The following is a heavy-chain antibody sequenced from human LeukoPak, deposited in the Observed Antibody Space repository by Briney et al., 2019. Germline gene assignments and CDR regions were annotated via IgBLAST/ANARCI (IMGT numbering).Heavy chain of an antibody. Sequence: GGSLRLSCAASGFTFSSYNMKWVGQAPGKRREWVAYISDSSTTIYYADSVKGRFTISRDNAKNSLYLQMNSLRAEDTAVYYCARDAEVGIVGSPDAFDIRGQATMVTVSS. CDR3: ARDAEVGIVGSPDAFDI. D-gene: IGHD1-26*01. CDR2: ISDSSTTI. CDR1: GFTFSSYN. V-gene: IGHV3-48*01. J-gene: IGHJ3*02.